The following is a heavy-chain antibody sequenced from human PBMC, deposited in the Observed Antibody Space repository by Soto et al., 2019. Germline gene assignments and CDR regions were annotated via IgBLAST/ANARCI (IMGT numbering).Heavy chain of an antibody. Sequence: GVPLRISYKGSGYSFTSYWIGWARQMPGKGLEWMGIIYPGDSDTRYSPSFQGQVTISADKSISTAYLQWSSLKASDTAMYYCARLRGSDIVVVPAAKYYYYYYMDVWGKGTTVTVSS. V-gene: IGHV5-51*01. D-gene: IGHD2-2*01. CDR2: IYPGDSDT. J-gene: IGHJ6*03. CDR3: ARLRGSDIVVVPAAKYYYYYYMDV. CDR1: GYSFTSYW.